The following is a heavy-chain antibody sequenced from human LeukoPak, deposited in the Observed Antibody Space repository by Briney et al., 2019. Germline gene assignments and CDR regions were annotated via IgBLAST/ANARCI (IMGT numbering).Heavy chain of an antibody. CDR3: ARDNNDYGDYERAFDI. CDR1: VYTFTSYY. CDR2: INPSGGST. Sequence: GASVKVSCKASVYTFTSYYMHWVRQAPGRGLEWMGIINPSGGSTSYAQKFQGRVTMTRDTSTSTVYMELSSLRAEDTAVYYCARDNNDYGDYERAFDIWGQGTMVTVSS. D-gene: IGHD4-17*01. V-gene: IGHV1-46*01. J-gene: IGHJ3*02.